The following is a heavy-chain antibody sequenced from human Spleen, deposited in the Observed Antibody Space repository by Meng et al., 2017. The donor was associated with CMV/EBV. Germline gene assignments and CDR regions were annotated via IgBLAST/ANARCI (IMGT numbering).Heavy chain of an antibody. D-gene: IGHD4-17*01. J-gene: IGHJ4*02. CDR2: IYYTGST. CDR3: ARDFGGVTVCDH. Sequence: CTVSAGSISSRGYYWSWIRQHPGKGLEWIGYIYYTGSTYYNPSLKSRVAISVDTSKNQFPLKLRSVTAADTAVYYCARDFGGVTVCDHWGQGTLVTVSS. CDR1: AGSISSRGYY. V-gene: IGHV4-31*03.